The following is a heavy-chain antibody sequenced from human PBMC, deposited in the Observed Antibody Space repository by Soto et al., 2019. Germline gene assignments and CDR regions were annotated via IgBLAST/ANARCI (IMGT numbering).Heavy chain of an antibody. CDR2: ISSSSSVI. CDR1: GFILSDCA. CDR3: ARDLSWGSNWYYYMDV. D-gene: IGHD7-27*01. V-gene: IGHV3-48*01. J-gene: IGHJ6*03. Sequence: PGGSLRLSCATSGFILSDCAMNWVRQARGKGLEWVSYISSSSSVIDYADSVKGRFTVSRDNAMNSLYLQMNSLRAEDTAVYYCARDLSWGSNWYYYMDVWGKGTTVTVSS.